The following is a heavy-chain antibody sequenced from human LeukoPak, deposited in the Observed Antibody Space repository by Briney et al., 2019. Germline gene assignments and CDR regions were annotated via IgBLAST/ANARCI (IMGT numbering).Heavy chain of an antibody. CDR3: AKFYRTTRGACDY. CDR1: GFDFRSYS. J-gene: IGHJ4*02. CDR2: ISSLSGTI. V-gene: IGHV3-48*01. Sequence: GGSLRLSCAASGFDFRSYSMNWVRQAPGKGLEWVSYISSLSGTIDYADSVKGRFIISRDNAQNSLFLQVNSLRAEDTAIYYCAKFYRTTRGACDYWGQGTLVTVSS. D-gene: IGHD1-1*01.